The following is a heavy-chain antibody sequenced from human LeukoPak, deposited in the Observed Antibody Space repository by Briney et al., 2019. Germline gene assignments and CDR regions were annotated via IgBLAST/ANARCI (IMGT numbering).Heavy chain of an antibody. V-gene: IGHV4-59*08. CDR1: GGSISSYY. CDR3: ARGAGAGYNLQPFDY. CDR2: IYYSGST. D-gene: IGHD5-24*01. J-gene: IGHJ4*02. Sequence: PSETLSLTCTVSGGSISSYYWSWIRQPPGKGLEWIGYIYYSGSTKYNPSLKSRVSISVDTSKNQFSLKLSSVTAADTAEYYCARGAGAGYNLQPFDYWGQGTLVTVSS.